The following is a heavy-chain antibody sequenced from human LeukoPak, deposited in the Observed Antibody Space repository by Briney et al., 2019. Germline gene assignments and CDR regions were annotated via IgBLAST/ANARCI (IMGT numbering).Heavy chain of an antibody. CDR1: GNTFTNND. V-gene: IGHV1-8*01. J-gene: IGHJ5*02. D-gene: IGHD2/OR15-2a*01. CDR2: MNPYNGDT. CDR3: GTSSVDGTFSFFGP. Sequence: ASVKVSCKASGNTFTNNDIIWVRQATGQGLEWMGWMNPYNGDTGYAQKFQGRVTLTRDTSTTTAYMELSGLKPDDSAVYYWGTSSVDGTFSFFGPWGKGSLVNVSS.